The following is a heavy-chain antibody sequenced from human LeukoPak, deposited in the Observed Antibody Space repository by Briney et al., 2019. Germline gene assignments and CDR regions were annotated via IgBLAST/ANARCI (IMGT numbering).Heavy chain of an antibody. CDR1: GYTFTGYY. CDR3: AREGGDYDSSGYYGD. J-gene: IGHJ4*02. V-gene: IGHV1-2*02. CDR2: INPNSGGT. D-gene: IGHD3-22*01. Sequence: ASVKVSCKASGYTFTGYYMNWVRQAPGQGLEWMGWINPNSGGTNYAEKFQGRVTMTRDTSISTAYMELSRLRSDDTAVYFCAREGGDYDSSGYYGDWGQGTLVTVSS.